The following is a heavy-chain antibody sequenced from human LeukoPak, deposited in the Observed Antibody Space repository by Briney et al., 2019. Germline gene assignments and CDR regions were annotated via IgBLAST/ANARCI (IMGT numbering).Heavy chain of an antibody. V-gene: IGHV1-2*02. CDR3: ARLGIAAAGKEGD. CDR1: GYTFTSYY. D-gene: IGHD6-13*01. J-gene: IGHJ4*02. CDR2: INPNSGGT. Sequence: ASVKVSCKASGYTFTSYYMHWVRQAPGQGLEWMGWINPNSGGTNYAQKFQGRVTMTRDTSISTAYMELSRLRSDDTAVYYCARLGIAAAGKEGDWGQGTLVTVSS.